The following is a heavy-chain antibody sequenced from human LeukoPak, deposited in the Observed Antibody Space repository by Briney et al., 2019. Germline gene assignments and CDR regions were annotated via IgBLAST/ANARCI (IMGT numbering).Heavy chain of an antibody. CDR1: GFTFSSYW. CDR3: AREKLYYYYYMDV. CDR2: IKTDGSST. V-gene: IGHV3-74*01. Sequence: GSLRLSCAASGFTFSSYWMHWVRQAPGKGLVWVSRIKTDGSSTSYADSVKGRFTISRDNAKNTLYLQMNSLRAEDTAVYYCAREKLYYYYYMDVWGKGTTVTVSS. J-gene: IGHJ6*03.